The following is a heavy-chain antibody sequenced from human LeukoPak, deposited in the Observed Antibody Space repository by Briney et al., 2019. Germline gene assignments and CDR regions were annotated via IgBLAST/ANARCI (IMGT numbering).Heavy chain of an antibody. CDR1: GYTFTGYY. CDR3: ARERGSGYRDFDY. Sequence: ASVKVSCKASGYTFTGYYMHWVRRAPGQGLEWMGRINPNSGGTNYAQKFQGRVTMTRDTSISTAYMELSRLRSDDTAVYYCARERGSGYRDFDYWGQGTLVTVS. CDR2: INPNSGGT. J-gene: IGHJ4*02. D-gene: IGHD3-22*01. V-gene: IGHV1-2*06.